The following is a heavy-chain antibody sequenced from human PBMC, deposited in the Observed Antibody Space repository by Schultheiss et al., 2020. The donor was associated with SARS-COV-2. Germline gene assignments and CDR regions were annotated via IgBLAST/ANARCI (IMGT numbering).Heavy chain of an antibody. Sequence: SETLSLTCTVSGGSISSYYWSWIRQPPGKGLEWIGSIYYSGSTNYNPSLKSRVTMSVDTSKNQFSLKLSSVTAADTAVYYCARQSSGYYRNWGQGTLVTVSS. D-gene: IGHD3-22*01. CDR2: IYYSGST. V-gene: IGHV4-59*08. CDR1: GGSISSYY. J-gene: IGHJ4*02. CDR3: ARQSSGYYRN.